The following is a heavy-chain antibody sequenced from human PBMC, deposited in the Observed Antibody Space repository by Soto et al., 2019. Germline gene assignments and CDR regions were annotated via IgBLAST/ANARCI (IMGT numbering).Heavy chain of an antibody. Sequence: AGGSLRLSCAASGFTFSTYGMQWVRQAPGKGLEWVAVISYDGYLKYYVDDVKGRFTVARDNSKNTLFLEMNSLRVEDTAVYFCAKDFKVSGSHYGTLNYYYGMDVWGQGTTVTVSS. CDR1: GFTFSTYG. J-gene: IGHJ6*02. CDR3: AKDFKVSGSHYGTLNYYYGMDV. D-gene: IGHD3-10*01. V-gene: IGHV3-30*18. CDR2: ISYDGYLK.